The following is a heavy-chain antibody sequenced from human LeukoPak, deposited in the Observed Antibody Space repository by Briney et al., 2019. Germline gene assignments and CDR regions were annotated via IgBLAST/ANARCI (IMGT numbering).Heavy chain of an antibody. D-gene: IGHD1-7*01. V-gene: IGHV5-51*01. J-gene: IGHJ6*02. CDR1: GYSFTSYW. CDR3: ARLPGTTSVYYYYGMDV. Sequence: GESLKISCKGSGYSFTSYWIGWVRQMVGKGLAWMGIIYPGGSDTRYSPSFQGQVTISADKSISTAYLQWSSLKASDTAMYYCARLPGTTSVYYYYGMDVWGQGTTVTVSS. CDR2: IYPGGSDT.